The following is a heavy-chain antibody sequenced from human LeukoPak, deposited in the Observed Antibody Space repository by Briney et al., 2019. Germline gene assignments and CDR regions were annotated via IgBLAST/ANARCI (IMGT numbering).Heavy chain of an antibody. CDR2: ISTYNDNT. CDR1: GYIFTDYA. D-gene: IGHD2-15*01. V-gene: IGHV1-18*01. CDR3: ERVAGIVVVVSPSY. Sequence: ASVKVSCNASGYIFTDYAMNWVRQAPGQGLEWMGWISTYNDNTRYAEKFQGRVTMTTDTSTNTAYMELRGLRSDDTAVYYCERVAGIVVVVSPSYWGQGTLVTVSS. J-gene: IGHJ4*02.